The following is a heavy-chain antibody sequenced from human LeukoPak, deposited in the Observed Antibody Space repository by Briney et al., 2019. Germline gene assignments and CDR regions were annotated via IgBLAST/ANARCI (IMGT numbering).Heavy chain of an antibody. CDR2: INGSGGTK. Sequence: PGGSLRLSCAASGFTFSRHAMSWVRQAPGKGLEWVSIINGSGGTKYYADSVKGRFTISRDNSKNTLYLQMNSLRAEDTAVYYCAKDEFSTSGLFDYWGQGTLVTVSS. CDR1: GFTFSRHA. V-gene: IGHV3-23*01. D-gene: IGHD2/OR15-2a*01. J-gene: IGHJ4*02. CDR3: AKDEFSTSGLFDY.